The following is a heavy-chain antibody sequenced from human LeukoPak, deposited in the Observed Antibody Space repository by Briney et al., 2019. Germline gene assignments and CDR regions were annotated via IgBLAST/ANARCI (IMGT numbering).Heavy chain of an antibody. CDR2: IKQDGSEK. V-gene: IGHV3-7*01. CDR3: ARGAEMIDSSSWYEGLDY. CDR1: GFTFSSYW. D-gene: IGHD6-13*01. J-gene: IGHJ4*02. Sequence: GGSLRLSCAASGFTFSSYWMSWVRQAPGKGLEWVANIKQDGSEKYYVDSVKGRFTISRDNAKNSLYLQMNSLRAEDTAVYYCARGAEMIDSSSWYEGLDYWGQGTLVTVSS.